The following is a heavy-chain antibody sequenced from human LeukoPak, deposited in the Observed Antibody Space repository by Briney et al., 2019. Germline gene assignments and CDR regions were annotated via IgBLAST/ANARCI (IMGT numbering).Heavy chain of an antibody. CDR1: AYDFTGYY. CDR3: AKGRDGANRIIL. V-gene: IGHV1-2*06. Sequence: ASVKVSCKVVAYDFTGYYIHWVRQAPGQGPEWMGRLNPNTGHAVYAFKFQGRVTITGDTSSNTAYMEVTRLTSDDTALYYCAKGRDGANRIILWGQGTLVTVSS. J-gene: IGHJ4*02. D-gene: IGHD5-24*01. CDR2: LNPNTGHA.